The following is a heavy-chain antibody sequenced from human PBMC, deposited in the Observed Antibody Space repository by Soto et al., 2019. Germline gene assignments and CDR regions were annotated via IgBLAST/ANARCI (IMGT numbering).Heavy chain of an antibody. J-gene: IGHJ6*02. D-gene: IGHD7-27*01. V-gene: IGHV3-33*01. Sequence: PGGSLRLSCAASGFTFSSYGMHWVRPAPGKGLGWVAVIWYDGSNKYYADYAAPVKGRFTISRDDSKNTLYLQMNSLKTEDTAVYYCTTDQRVETGELEPYYYYGMDVWGQGTTVTVSS. CDR3: TTDQRVETGELEPYYYYGMDV. CDR2: IWYDGSNK. CDR1: GFTFSSYG.